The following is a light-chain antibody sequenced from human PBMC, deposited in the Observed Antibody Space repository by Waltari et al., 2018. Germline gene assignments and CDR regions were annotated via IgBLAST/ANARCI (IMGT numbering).Light chain of an antibody. J-gene: IGLJ2*01. CDR2: EGS. CDR1: SSDVGSYNL. CDR3: CSYAGSSTVV. V-gene: IGLV2-23*01. Sequence: QSALPQPASVSGSPGQSITISCTGTSSDVGSYNLVSWYQQHPGKAPKLMIYEGSKWPSGVSDRFSGSKSGNTASLTISGLQAEDEADYYCCSYAGSSTVVFGGGTKLTVL.